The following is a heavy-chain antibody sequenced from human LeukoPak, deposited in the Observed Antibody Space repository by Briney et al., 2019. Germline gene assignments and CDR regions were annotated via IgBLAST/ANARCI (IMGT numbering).Heavy chain of an antibody. V-gene: IGHV3-7*01. CDR3: ARALMVRGVEFDY. CDR1: GFTFSSYW. D-gene: IGHD3-10*01. CDR2: IKQDESEK. Sequence: GGSLRLSCAASGFTFSSYWMSWVRQAPGKGLEWVANIKQDESEKYYVDSVKGRFSISRDNAKNSLYLQMNSLRAEDTAVYYCARALMVRGVEFDYWGQGTLVTASS. J-gene: IGHJ4*02.